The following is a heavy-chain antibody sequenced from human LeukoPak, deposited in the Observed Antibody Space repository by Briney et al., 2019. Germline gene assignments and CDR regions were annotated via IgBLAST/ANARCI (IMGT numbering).Heavy chain of an antibody. CDR1: GYTFTGYY. J-gene: IGHJ6*03. CDR3: ASDKLEPGYMDV. D-gene: IGHD1-1*01. V-gene: IGHV1-2*02. Sequence: GGSLRLSCAASGYTFTGYYMHWVRQAPGQGLEWMGWINPNSGGTNYAQKFQGRVTMTRDTSISTAYMELSRLRSDDTAVYYCASDKLEPGYMDVWGKGTTVTVSS. CDR2: INPNSGGT.